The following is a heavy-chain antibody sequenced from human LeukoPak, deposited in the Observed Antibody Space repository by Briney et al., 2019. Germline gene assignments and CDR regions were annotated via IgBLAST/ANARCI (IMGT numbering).Heavy chain of an antibody. J-gene: IGHJ5*02. Sequence: PQTLSLTCAISGDSVSSKSATWNWIRQSPSRGLEWLGKTYYTSKWYNDYAVSLRSRITINPDTSKNQFSLQLNSVTPEDTAVYYCAREGWFGEPPSHWFDPWGQGILVTVSS. D-gene: IGHD3-10*01. CDR1: GDSVSSKSAT. CDR3: AREGWFGEPPSHWFDP. CDR2: TYYTSKWYN. V-gene: IGHV6-1*01.